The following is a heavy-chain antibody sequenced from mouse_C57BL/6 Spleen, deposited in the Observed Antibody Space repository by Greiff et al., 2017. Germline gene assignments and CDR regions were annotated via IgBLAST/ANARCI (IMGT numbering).Heavy chain of an antibody. Sequence: VQGVESGAELARPGASVKLSCKASGYTFTSYGISWVKQRTGQGLEWIGEIYPRSGNTYYNEKFKGKATLTADKSSSTAYMELRSLTSEDSAVYFCARRDDYDGFDYWGQGTTLTVSS. CDR3: ARRDDYDGFDY. J-gene: IGHJ2*01. V-gene: IGHV1-81*01. CDR2: IYPRSGNT. CDR1: GYTFTSYG. D-gene: IGHD2-4*01.